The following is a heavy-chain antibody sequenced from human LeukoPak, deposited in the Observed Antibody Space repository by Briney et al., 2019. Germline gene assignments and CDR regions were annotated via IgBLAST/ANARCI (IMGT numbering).Heavy chain of an antibody. CDR2: ISWNSGSI. CDR1: GFTFSSYA. J-gene: IGHJ3*02. D-gene: IGHD6-19*01. V-gene: IGHV3-9*01. CDR3: AKDIRASGQWLGDDAFDI. Sequence: GGSLRLSCAASGFTFSSYAMSWVRQAPGKGLEWVSGISWNSGSIGYADSVKGRFTISRDNAKNSLYLQMNSLRAEDTALYYCAKDIRASGQWLGDDAFDIWGQGTMVTVSS.